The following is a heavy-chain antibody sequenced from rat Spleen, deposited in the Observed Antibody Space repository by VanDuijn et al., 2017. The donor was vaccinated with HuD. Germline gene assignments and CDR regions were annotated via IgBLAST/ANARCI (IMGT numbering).Heavy chain of an antibody. V-gene: IGHV5-25*01. D-gene: IGHD1-10*01. CDR2: INIGGGNT. CDR1: GFTYSNYY. CDR3: VRHGDNYGWFAY. Sequence: EVQLVESGGGLVQPGRSMKLSCAASGFTYSNYYMAWVRQAPTKGLEWVASINIGGGNTYYRGSVKGRFTISRDNAKSTLYLQMDSLKSEDTATYYCVRHGDNYGWFAYWGQGTLVTVSS. J-gene: IGHJ3*01.